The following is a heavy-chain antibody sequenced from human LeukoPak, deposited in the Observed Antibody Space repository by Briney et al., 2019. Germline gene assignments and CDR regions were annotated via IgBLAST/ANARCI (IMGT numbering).Heavy chain of an antibody. CDR2: IYYSGST. D-gene: IGHD6-13*01. Sequence: SETLPLTCTVSGGSISSYYWSWIRQPPGKGLEWIGYIYYSGSTNYNPSLKSRVTISVDTSKNQFSLRLSSVTAADTAVYYCARDAYSGLSGCFQHWGQGTLVTVSS. V-gene: IGHV4-59*01. CDR1: GGSISSYY. CDR3: ARDAYSGLSGCFQH. J-gene: IGHJ1*01.